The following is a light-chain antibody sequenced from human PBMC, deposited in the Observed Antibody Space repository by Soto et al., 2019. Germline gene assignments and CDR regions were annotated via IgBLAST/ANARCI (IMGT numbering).Light chain of an antibody. V-gene: IGLV2-14*01. CDR1: ISDVGGYNY. CDR2: EVS. J-gene: IGLJ1*01. CDR3: SSYTSSSTHNYV. Sequence: SSQSHPGSVCRSPGHSINIYCSGTISDVGGYNYVSWSQQHPGKAPKLMIYEVSNRPSGVSNRFSGSKSGNTASLTISGLQAEDEADYYCSSYTSSSTHNYVFGTGTKVTVL.